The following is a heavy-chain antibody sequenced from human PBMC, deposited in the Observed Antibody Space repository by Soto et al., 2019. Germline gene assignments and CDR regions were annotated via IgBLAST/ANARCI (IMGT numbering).Heavy chain of an antibody. CDR1: GFTFNMYA. Sequence: EVQLLESGGGLVQPGGSLTLSCTASGFTFNMYAMSWVRQAPGKALEWVSAITGSGVSTYYADSVKGRFTISRDNSKNSLYLQMNRLRAEDTAGYYCARLNDRGVLDHWGQGTLVTVSS. V-gene: IGHV3-23*01. CDR2: ITGSGVST. CDR3: ARLNDRGVLDH. D-gene: IGHD2-8*01. J-gene: IGHJ4*02.